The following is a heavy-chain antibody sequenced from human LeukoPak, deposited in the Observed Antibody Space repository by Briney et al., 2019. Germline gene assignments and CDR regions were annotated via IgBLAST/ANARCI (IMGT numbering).Heavy chain of an antibody. CDR1: GFTFSSYW. Sequence: PGGSLRLSCAASGFTFSSYWMSWVRQAPGKGLEWVSGISGSGGSTYYADSVKGRFTISRNNSKNTLDLQMNSLRAEDTAVYYCAKGGSGGGYFFDYWGQGTLVTVSS. V-gene: IGHV3-23*01. CDR2: ISGSGGST. CDR3: AKGGSGGGYFFDY. J-gene: IGHJ4*02. D-gene: IGHD1-26*01.